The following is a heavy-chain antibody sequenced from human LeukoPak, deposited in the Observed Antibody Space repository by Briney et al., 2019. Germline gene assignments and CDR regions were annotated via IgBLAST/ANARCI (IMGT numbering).Heavy chain of an antibody. CDR2: ISYDGTDK. CDR1: GFTFSTYA. J-gene: IGHJ4*02. Sequence: GGSLRLSCVASGFTFSTYAMHWVRQAPGKGLEWVALISYDGTDKYYADFVKGRFTISRDNSKNTLYLQIDSLTTEDTAVYYCPRVSVWGTVTTHYFDYWGQGTLVTVSS. D-gene: IGHD4-11*01. CDR3: PRVSVWGTVTTHYFDY. V-gene: IGHV3-30*04.